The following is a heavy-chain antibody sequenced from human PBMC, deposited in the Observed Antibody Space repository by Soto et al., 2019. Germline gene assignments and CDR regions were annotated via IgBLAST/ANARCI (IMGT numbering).Heavy chain of an antibody. J-gene: IGHJ4*02. CDR1: GVSVNSDKYY. CDR3: ATEYSNSPEAFDF. CDR2: IYNTRST. V-gene: IGHV4-61*03. D-gene: IGHD6-6*01. Sequence: QVQLQESGPGLVKPSETLSLTCTVSGVSVNSDKYYWSWIRQPPGRGLEWIGHIYNTRSTTYNPAPTSRVTIPLDTSRNHFSLSLNSVTAADTAVFYCATEYSNSPEAFDFWGRGTLVTVSS.